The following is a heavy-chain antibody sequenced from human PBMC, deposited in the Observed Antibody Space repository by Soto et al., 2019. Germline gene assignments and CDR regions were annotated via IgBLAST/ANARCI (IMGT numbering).Heavy chain of an antibody. CDR2: ISFDGSNK. V-gene: IGHV3-30-3*01. D-gene: IGHD1-1*01. CDR1: GFTFSSYA. Sequence: QVQLVESGGGVVQPERSLRLSCTASGFTFSSYAMHWVRQAPGKGLEWVAVISFDGSNKYYADSVKDRFTVSRDNSKNTLYVQMNSLRGEDTAVYYCGRDRRFGNGYNLGFDYWGQGTLVTVSS. J-gene: IGHJ4*02. CDR3: GRDRRFGNGYNLGFDY.